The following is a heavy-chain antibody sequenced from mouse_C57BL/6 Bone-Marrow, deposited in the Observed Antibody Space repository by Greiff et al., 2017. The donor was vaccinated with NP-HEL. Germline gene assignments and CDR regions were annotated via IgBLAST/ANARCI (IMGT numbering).Heavy chain of an antibody. CDR2: INSDGGST. CDR1: EYEFPSHD. Sequence: EVHLVESGGGLVQPGESLKLSCESNEYEFPSHDMSWVRKTPEKRLELVAAINSDGGSTYYPDTMERRFIMSRDNTKKTLYLQMSSLSSDDTALYYCARHYGNYHYWYFDVWGTGTTVTVSS. V-gene: IGHV5-2*01. CDR3: ARHYGNYHYWYFDV. J-gene: IGHJ1*03. D-gene: IGHD2-1*01.